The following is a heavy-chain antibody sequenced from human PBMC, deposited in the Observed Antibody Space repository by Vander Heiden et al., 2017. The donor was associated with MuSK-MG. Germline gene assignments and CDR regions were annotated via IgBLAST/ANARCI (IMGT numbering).Heavy chain of an antibody. CDR1: GFTFSSYA. CDR2: ISGSGGST. Sequence: EVQLLESGGGLVQPGGSLRLSCAASGFTFSSYAMSWVRQAPGKGLEWVSAISGSGGSTYYADSVKGRFTISRDNSKNTLYLQMNSLRAEDTAVYYCAKDAEILLWFGEFHDAFDIWGQGTMVTVSS. D-gene: IGHD3-10*01. CDR3: AKDAEILLWFGEFHDAFDI. J-gene: IGHJ3*02. V-gene: IGHV3-23*01.